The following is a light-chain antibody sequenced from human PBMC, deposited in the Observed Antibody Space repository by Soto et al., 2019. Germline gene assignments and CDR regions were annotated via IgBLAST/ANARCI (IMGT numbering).Light chain of an antibody. CDR3: MQPLQTPWT. CDR1: QSLLHSNGYNY. V-gene: IGKV2-28*01. CDR2: LGS. Sequence: DIVMTQSPLSLPVTPGEQTSSSCRSTQSLLHSNGYNYLDWYLQKPGQSPQVLIYLGSNRASGVPDRFSGSGSGTDFTLKISRVEAEAVGVYYCMQPLQTPWTFGQGTKVEIK. J-gene: IGKJ1*01.